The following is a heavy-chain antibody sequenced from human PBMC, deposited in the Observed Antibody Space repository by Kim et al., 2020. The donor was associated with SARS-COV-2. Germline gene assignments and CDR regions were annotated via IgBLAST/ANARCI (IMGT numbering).Heavy chain of an antibody. J-gene: IGHJ4*02. CDR3: TKGDRVSGSGTSY. CDR1: GFTFSSYA. D-gene: IGHD1-26*01. CDR2: ISGSGANI. Sequence: GGSLRLSCAASGFTFSSYAMSWVRQAPGKGLEWVSAISGSGANIYYADSMKGRFTISRDNSKNTLYLQMNSLRAEDTALYYCTKGDRVSGSGTSYWGQGTLVTVSS. V-gene: IGHV3-23*01.